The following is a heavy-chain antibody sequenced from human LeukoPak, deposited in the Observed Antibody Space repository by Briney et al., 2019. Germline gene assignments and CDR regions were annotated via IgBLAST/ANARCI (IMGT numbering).Heavy chain of an antibody. J-gene: IGHJ4*02. V-gene: IGHV3-23*01. D-gene: IGHD3-22*01. CDR3: AKDSHYYDSSGYLVI. CDR1: GFTFSIYA. Sequence: GGSLRLSCAASGFTFSIYAMSWVRQAPGKGLEWVSAISGSGGSTYYADSVKGRFTISRDNSKNTLYLQMNSLRAEDTAVYYCAKDSHYYDSSGYLVIWGQGTLVTVSS. CDR2: ISGSGGST.